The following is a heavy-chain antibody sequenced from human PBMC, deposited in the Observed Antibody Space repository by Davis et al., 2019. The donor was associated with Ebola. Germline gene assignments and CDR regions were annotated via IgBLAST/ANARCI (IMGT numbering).Heavy chain of an antibody. CDR2: IIPIFGTA. CDR3: ARDYDFWSGYQYYYYGMDV. V-gene: IGHV1-69*13. J-gene: IGHJ6*02. CDR1: GGTFSSYA. Sequence: AASVKVSCKASGGTFSSYAISWVRQAPGQGLEWMGGIIPIFGTANYAQKFQGRVTITADESTSTAYMELSSLRSEDTAVYYCARDYDFWSGYQYYYYGMDVWGQGTTVTVSS. D-gene: IGHD3-3*01.